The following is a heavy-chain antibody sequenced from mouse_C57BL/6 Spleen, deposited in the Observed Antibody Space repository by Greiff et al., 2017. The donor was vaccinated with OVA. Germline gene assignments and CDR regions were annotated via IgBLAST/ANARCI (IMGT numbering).Heavy chain of an antibody. J-gene: IGHJ1*03. CDR1: GYTFTSYW. CDR2: IHPNSGST. V-gene: IGHV1-64*01. D-gene: IGHD2-4*01. Sequence: QVQLQQPGAELVKPGASVKLSCKASGYTFTSYWMHWVKQRPGQGLEWIGMIHPNSGSTNYNEKFKSKATLTVDKSSSTAYMQLSSLTSEDSAVYDCARDYDYAEWYFDVWGTGTTVTVSS. CDR3: ARDYDYAEWYFDV.